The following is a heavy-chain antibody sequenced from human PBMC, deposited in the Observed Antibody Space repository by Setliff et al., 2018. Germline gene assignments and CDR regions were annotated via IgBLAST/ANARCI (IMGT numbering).Heavy chain of an antibody. CDR3: ARGVSGVSWTPRY. Sequence: SETLSLTCTVSGDSMNDSHWTWMRQPPGKGLEWIGYIYTSGGTNYNPSLKSRVTISVDMTENQFSLILRSVVAADTAVYYCARGVSGVSWTPRYWGRGTLVTVSS. CDR1: GDSMNDSH. CDR2: IYTSGGT. J-gene: IGHJ4*02. D-gene: IGHD6-25*01. V-gene: IGHV4-4*08.